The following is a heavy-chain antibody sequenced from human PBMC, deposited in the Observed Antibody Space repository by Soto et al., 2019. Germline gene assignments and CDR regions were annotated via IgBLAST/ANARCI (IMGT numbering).Heavy chain of an antibody. J-gene: IGHJ4*02. Sequence: QVQLVQSGAEEKKPGASVKVSCKASGYTFTSYAMHWVRQAPGERLEWMGWINAGNGNTKYSQKFQGRVTITRETSASTAHMELRRLRSEDTGVLYCARSIVVVTALDYWGQGTLVTVSS. CDR2: INAGNGNT. V-gene: IGHV1-3*05. CDR3: ARSIVVVTALDY. CDR1: GYTFTSYA. D-gene: IGHD2-21*02.